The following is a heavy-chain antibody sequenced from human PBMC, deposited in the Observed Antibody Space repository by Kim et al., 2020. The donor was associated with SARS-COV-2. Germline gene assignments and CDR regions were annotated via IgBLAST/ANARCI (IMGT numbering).Heavy chain of an antibody. V-gene: IGHV3-9*01. CDR1: GFTFDDYA. CDR3: AKDIPIGAAAGTGGMDV. Sequence: GGSLRLSCAASGFTFDDYAMHWVRQAPGKGLEWVSGISWNSGSIGYADSVKGRFTISRDNAKNSLYLQMNSLRAEDTALYYCAKDIPIGAAAGTGGMDVWGQGTTVTVSS. J-gene: IGHJ6*02. CDR2: ISWNSGSI. D-gene: IGHD6-13*01.